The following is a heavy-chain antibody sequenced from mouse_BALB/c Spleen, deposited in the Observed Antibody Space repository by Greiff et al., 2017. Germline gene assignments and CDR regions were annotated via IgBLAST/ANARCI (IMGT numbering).Heavy chain of an antibody. Sequence: EVQGVESGGGLVQPGGSMKLSCVASGFTFSNYWMNWVRQSPEKGLEWVAEIRLKSNNYATHYAESVKGRFTISRDDSKSSVYLQMNNLRAEDTGIYYCTSRWLDFDYWGQGTTLTVSS. V-gene: IGHV6-6*02. CDR1: GFTFSNYW. J-gene: IGHJ2*01. D-gene: IGHD2-3*01. CDR2: IRLKSNNYAT. CDR3: TSRWLDFDY.